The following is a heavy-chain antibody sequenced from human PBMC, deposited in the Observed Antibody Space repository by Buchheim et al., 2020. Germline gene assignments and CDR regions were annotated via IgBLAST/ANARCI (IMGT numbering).Heavy chain of an antibody. CDR1: GFTFSSYW. V-gene: IGHV3-7*01. D-gene: IGHD1-14*01. Sequence: EVQLVESGGGLVQPGGSLRLSCGASGFTFSSYWMSWVRQAPGKGLELVANIKRDGTAQFYVDSVKGRFTISRDNAKNSLYLQMNSLRVEDTAVYYCSRAEDYWGQGTL. J-gene: IGHJ4*02. CDR2: IKRDGTAQ. CDR3: SRAEDY.